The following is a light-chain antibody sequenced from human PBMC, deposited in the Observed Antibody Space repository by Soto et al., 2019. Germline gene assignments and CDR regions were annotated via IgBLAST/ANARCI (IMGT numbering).Light chain of an antibody. V-gene: IGKV3-15*01. Sequence: ISMTQSPATLSVSPGESAALACRSSQSISSSKLAWYQQNPGQAPRLLLYGVSNRVTGIPARFSGSGSGTEFSVTISSLQSEDFAVYYCQKYDYWPRTLGQGTKVDIK. CDR1: QSISSS. CDR2: GVS. CDR3: QKYDYWPRT. J-gene: IGKJ1*01.